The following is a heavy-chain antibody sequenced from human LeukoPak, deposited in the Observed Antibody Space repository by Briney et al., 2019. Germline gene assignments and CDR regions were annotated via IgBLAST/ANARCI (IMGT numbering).Heavy chain of an antibody. Sequence: QPSETLSLTCTVSGGSISSGGYYWSWIRQHPGKGLEWIGYIYYSGSTYYNPSLKSRVTISVDTSKNQFSLKLSSVTAADTAVYYCARGGSRTPSLEDYWGQGTLVTVSS. V-gene: IGHV4-31*03. D-gene: IGHD3-3*01. CDR2: IYYSGST. CDR1: GGSISSGGYY. J-gene: IGHJ4*02. CDR3: ARGGSRTPSLEDY.